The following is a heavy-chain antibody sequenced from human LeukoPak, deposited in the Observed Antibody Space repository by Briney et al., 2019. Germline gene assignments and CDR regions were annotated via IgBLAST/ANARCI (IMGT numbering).Heavy chain of an antibody. J-gene: IGHJ4*02. V-gene: IGHV4-59*02. CDR3: ARGFYEPFDR. CDR1: GASVTTSH. D-gene: IGHD2/OR15-2a*01. CDR2: VDYNGGT. Sequence: SETLSLTCTVSGASVTTSHWNWVRQPPGKGLEWIGNVDYNGGTKYNPSLKSRVTMSLDTSKNQFSLNLKFVTAADTALYYCARGFYEPFDRWGQGTLVTVSS.